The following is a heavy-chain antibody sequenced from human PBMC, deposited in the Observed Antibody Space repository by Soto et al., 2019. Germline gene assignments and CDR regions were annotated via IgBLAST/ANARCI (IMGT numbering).Heavy chain of an antibody. CDR1: GFTFSSYW. V-gene: IGHV3-7*01. J-gene: IGHJ4*02. CDR2: IKQDGSEK. CDR3: ARDRGWRPSSWQFDY. D-gene: IGHD6-13*01. Sequence: EVQLVESGGGLVQPGGSLRLSCAASGFTFSSYWMSWVRQAPGKGLEWVANIKQDGSEKYYVDSVKGRFTISRDNAKNSLYLQMNSLRAEDTAVYYCARDRGWRPSSWQFDYWGQGTLVTVSS.